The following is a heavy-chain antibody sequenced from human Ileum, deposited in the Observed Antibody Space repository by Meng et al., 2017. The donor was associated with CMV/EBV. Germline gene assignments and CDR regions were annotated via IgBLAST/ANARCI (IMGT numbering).Heavy chain of an antibody. CDR3: ARRYYGSGSTLGY. D-gene: IGHD3-10*01. CDR1: GYTFTSYD. V-gene: IGHV1-8*03. J-gene: IGHJ4*02. Sequence: CKASGYTFTSYDINWVRQATGQGLEWMGWMNPNSGNTGYAQKFQGRITISRNTSISTAYMELSSLRSEDTAVYYCARRYYGSGSTLGYWGQGTLVTVSS. CDR2: MNPNSGNT.